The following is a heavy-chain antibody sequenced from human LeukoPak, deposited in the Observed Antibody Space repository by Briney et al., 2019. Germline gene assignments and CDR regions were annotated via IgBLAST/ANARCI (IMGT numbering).Heavy chain of an antibody. J-gene: IGHJ6*02. CDR2: IYYSGST. V-gene: IGHV4-59*01. CDR1: GGSISSYY. Sequence: NPSETLSLTCTVSGGSISSYYWSWIRQPPGKGLEWIGDIYYSGSTNYNPSLKSRVTISVDTSKNQFSLKLSSVTAADTAVYYCARDRSRGSYLRPIYYYGMDVWGQGTTVTVSS. CDR3: ARDRSRGSYLRPIYYYGMDV. D-gene: IGHD1-26*01.